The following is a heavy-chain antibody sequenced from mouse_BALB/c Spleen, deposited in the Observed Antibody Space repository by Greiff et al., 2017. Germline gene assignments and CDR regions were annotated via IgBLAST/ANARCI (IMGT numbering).Heavy chain of an antibody. CDR3: ARGPFDY. CDR1: GFTFSDYY. J-gene: IGHJ2*01. V-gene: IGHV5-4*02. CDR2: ISDGGSYT. Sequence: EVQRVESGGGLVKPGGSLKLSCAASGFTFSDYYMYWVRQTPEKRLEWVATISDGGSYTYYPDSVKGRFTISRDNAKNNLYLQMSSLKSEDTAMYYCARGPFDYWGQGTTLTVSS.